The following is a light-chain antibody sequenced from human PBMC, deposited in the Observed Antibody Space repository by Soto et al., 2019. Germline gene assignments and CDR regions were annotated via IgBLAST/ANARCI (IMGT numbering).Light chain of an antibody. CDR2: GND. V-gene: IGLV1-44*01. CDR1: SSNIGGNT. CDR3: AAWDDSLNAFV. J-gene: IGLJ1*01. Sequence: QSVLTQPPSASGTPGQRVTISCSGSSSNIGGNTVNWYQQLPGTAPKLLIYGNDQRPSRVPDRFSGSKSGTSASLAISGLQSEDEADYYCAAWDDSLNAFVFGTETKLTVL.